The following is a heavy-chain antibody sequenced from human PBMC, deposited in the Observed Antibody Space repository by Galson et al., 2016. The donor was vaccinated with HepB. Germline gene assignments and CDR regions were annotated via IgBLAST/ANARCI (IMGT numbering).Heavy chain of an antibody. D-gene: IGHD5-12*01. V-gene: IGHV3-9*01. CDR1: GFSFEDYV. J-gene: IGHJ5*01. CDR3: AKARARGDYTGYLAETDS. Sequence: SLRLSCAGLGFSFEDYVMHWVRQAPGKGLEWVSGISWTSHMIGYADSVKGRFTISRDNAKNSLYLQMHSLRVGDTGLYYCAKARARGDYTGYLAETDSWGQGALVTVSS. CDR2: ISWTSHMI.